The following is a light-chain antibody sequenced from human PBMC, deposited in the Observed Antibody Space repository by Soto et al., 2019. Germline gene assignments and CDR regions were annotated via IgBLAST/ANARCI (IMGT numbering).Light chain of an antibody. CDR2: GAS. J-gene: IGKJ1*01. V-gene: IGKV3-20*01. CDR3: QQYDSSPLT. CDR1: QSVSSNY. Sequence: EIVLTQSPGTLSLSPGDRATLSCRASQSVSSNYLAWYQQKPGQAHRLLIYGASSRATGIPDRFSGSGSGTDFSLTISRLEPEDFVVYYCQQYDSSPLTFGQGTKLEVK.